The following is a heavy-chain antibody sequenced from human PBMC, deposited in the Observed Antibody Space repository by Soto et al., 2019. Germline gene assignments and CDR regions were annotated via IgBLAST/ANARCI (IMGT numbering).Heavy chain of an antibody. CDR1: GGSFSGYS. J-gene: IGHJ4*02. CDR2: INHSGST. V-gene: IGHV4-34*01. Sequence: SETLSLTCAVYGGSFSGYSWTWIRQPPGTGLEWIGEINHSGSTNYNPSLKSRVTISVDTSKNQFSLKLTSVTAADTALYYCARDKITGLFHYWRQGTLVT. D-gene: IGHD2-8*02. CDR3: ARDKITGLFHY.